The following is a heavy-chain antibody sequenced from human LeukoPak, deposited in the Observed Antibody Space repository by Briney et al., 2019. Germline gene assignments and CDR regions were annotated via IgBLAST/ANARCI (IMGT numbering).Heavy chain of an antibody. J-gene: IGHJ4*02. D-gene: IGHD6-13*01. CDR2: IYPGDSDT. Sequence: GASLKISCQGSGYNFTSYWIGWVRQMPGKGLEWMGIIYPGDSDTRYSPSFQGQVTISADKSISTAYLQWSSLKASDTAMYYCASPRAERSTWYAVDYWGQGTLVTVSA. CDR3: ASPRAERSTWYAVDY. V-gene: IGHV5-51*01. CDR1: GYNFTSYW.